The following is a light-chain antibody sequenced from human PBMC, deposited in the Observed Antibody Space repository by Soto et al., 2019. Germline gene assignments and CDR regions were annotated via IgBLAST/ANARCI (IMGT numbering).Light chain of an antibody. V-gene: IGKV3-20*01. CDR2: GAS. J-gene: IGKJ1*01. CDR3: QQYGSSPWT. CDR1: QSLSSSY. Sequence: EIVLTQSPGTLSLSPGERATLSCRASQSLSSSYLAWYQQKPGQAPRLLIYGASSRATGIPDRFSGSGSGTDFTLTISRMEPEDFAVFYCQQYGSSPWTFRQGTKGDIK.